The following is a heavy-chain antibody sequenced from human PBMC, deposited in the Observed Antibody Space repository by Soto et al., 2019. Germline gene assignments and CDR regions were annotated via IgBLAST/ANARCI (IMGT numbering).Heavy chain of an antibody. V-gene: IGHV4-39*01. CDR2: IYYSGST. CDR1: GGSISSSYY. J-gene: IGHJ6*03. Sequence: SETLSLTCTVSGGSISSSYYWGWIRQPPGKGLEWIGSIYYSGSTYYNPSLKSRVTISVDTSKNQFSLKLSSVTAADTAVYCCARYNYDGSGSYGYYMDVWGKGTTVPVAS. D-gene: IGHD3-10*01. CDR3: ARYNYDGSGSYGYYMDV.